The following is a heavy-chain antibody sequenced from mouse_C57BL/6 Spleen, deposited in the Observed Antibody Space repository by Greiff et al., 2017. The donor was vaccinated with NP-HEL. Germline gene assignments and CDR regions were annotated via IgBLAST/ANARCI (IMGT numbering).Heavy chain of an antibody. V-gene: IGHV1-22*01. D-gene: IGHD2-4*01. J-gene: IGHJ4*01. CDR2: INPNNGGT. CDR1: GYTFTDYN. CDR3: ARSVYDYDGYYYAMDY. Sequence: EVQGVESGPELVKPGASVKMSCKASGYTFTDYNMHWVKQSHGKSLEWIGYINPNNGGTSYNQKFKGKATLTVNKSSSTAYMELRSLTSEDSAVYYCARSVYDYDGYYYAMDYWGQGTSVTVSS.